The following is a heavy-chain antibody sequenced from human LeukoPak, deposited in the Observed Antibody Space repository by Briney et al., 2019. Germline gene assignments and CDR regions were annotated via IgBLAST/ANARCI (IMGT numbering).Heavy chain of an antibody. CDR1: EFTFDDYA. V-gene: IGHV3-9*01. D-gene: IGHD2-2*01. CDR2: ISWNSRTV. J-gene: IGHJ4*02. Sequence: GGSLRLSCAASEFTFDDYAIHWVRQVPGKGLEWVSGISWNSRTVSYADSVKGRFTISRDNSKNTWYLQMNSLRAEDTAVYYCARASSDGVVPAATSFDCWGQGTLVTVSS. CDR3: ARASSDGVVPAATSFDC.